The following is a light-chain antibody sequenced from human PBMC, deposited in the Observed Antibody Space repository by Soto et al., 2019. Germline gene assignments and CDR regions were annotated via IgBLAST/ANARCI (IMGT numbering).Light chain of an antibody. CDR2: GAS. CDR3: QQYNNWPRT. CDR1: QSVNSN. V-gene: IGKV3-15*01. J-gene: IGKJ1*01. Sequence: ETVLTQSPATLSVSPGEGATLSCRASQSVNSNLAWYQHRPGQPPRLLIYGASTRATGIPSRFSGSGSGTEFTLTISSLQSEDFAVYFCQQYNNWPRTFGQGTKVEVK.